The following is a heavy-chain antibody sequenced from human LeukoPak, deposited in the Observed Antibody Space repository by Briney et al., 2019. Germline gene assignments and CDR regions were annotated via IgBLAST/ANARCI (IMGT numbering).Heavy chain of an antibody. CDR2: ISSSGTYI. V-gene: IGHV3-21*01. CDR3: ARDLGYCDSTNCGHYYYGMDV. Sequence: GGSLRLSCGASGFTFNHYTMNWVRQAPGKGLEWVASISSSGTYIYYADSVKGRFTISRDNAENSLFLQMSSLRAGDTGVYYCARDLGYCDSTNCGHYYYGMDVWGQGTTVIVSS. D-gene: IGHD2-2*01. J-gene: IGHJ6*02. CDR1: GFTFNHYT.